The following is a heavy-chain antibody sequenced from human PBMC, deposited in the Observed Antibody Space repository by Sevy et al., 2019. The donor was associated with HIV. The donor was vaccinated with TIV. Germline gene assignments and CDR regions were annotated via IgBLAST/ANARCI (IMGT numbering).Heavy chain of an antibody. CDR1: GFTFSSYW. CDR2: IKQDGSEK. V-gene: IGHV3-7*01. CDR3: ATDSGYDDGFDV. D-gene: IGHD5-12*01. Sequence: GGSLRLSCAASGFTFSSYWMSWVRQAPGKGLEWVANIKQDGSEKYYVDSVKGRFTISRNNTKNSLYLQMNGLRAEDTAVYYCATDSGYDDGFDVWGQGTMVTVSS. J-gene: IGHJ3*01.